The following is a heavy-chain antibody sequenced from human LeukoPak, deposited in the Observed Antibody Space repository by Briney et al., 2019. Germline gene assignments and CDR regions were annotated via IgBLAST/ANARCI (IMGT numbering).Heavy chain of an antibody. CDR3: ARDQGEEFDY. J-gene: IGHJ4*02. Sequence: VGSLRLSCAASGFTFSTYAMTWVRQAPGKGLEWVANIKQDESEKYYVESVKGRFTISRDNAKNSLSLQMNSLRVEDTAVYYCARDQGEEFDYWGQGTLVTVSS. CDR2: IKQDESEK. CDR1: GFTFSTYA. V-gene: IGHV3-7*01. D-gene: IGHD3-16*01.